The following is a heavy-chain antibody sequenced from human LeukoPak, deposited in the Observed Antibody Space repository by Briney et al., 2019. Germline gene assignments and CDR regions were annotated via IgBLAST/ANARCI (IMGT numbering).Heavy chain of an antibody. D-gene: IGHD2-2*02. Sequence: EASVKVSCKASGYSFIVHGITWVRQAPGQGLEWMGWISAYNGNTKYAQNLQGRVTMTTDISTSTAYMELRSLRSDDTAVYYCARPGADCGSAGCYTYPYYGLDVWGQGTTVTVSS. CDR3: ARPGADCGSAGCYTYPYYGLDV. V-gene: IGHV1-18*01. J-gene: IGHJ6*02. CDR2: ISAYNGNT. CDR1: GYSFIVHG.